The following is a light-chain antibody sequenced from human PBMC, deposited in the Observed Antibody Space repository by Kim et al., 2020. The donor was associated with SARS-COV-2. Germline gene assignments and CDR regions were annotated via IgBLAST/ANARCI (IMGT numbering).Light chain of an antibody. J-gene: IGLJ3*02. CDR3: QAWDSSTLV. CDR1: KLGDKY. Sequence: SYELTQPPSVSVSPGQTASITCSGDKLGDKYACCYQQKPGQSPVLVIYQDSKRPSGIPERFSGSNSGNTATLTISGTQAMDEADYYCQAWDSSTLVFGGGTKVTVL. V-gene: IGLV3-1*01. CDR2: QDS.